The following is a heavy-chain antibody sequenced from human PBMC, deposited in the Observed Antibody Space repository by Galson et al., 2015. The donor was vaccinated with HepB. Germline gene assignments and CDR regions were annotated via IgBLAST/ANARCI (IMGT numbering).Heavy chain of an antibody. Sequence: SVKVSCKASGYTFTGYYMHWVRQAPGQGLEWMGRINPNSGGTNYAQKFQGRVTMTRDTSISTAYMELSRLRSDDTAVYYCARRSLDGYNSNAFDIWGQGTMVTVSS. D-gene: IGHD5-24*01. CDR1: GYTFTGYY. J-gene: IGHJ3*02. CDR3: ARRSLDGYNSNAFDI. CDR2: INPNSGGT. V-gene: IGHV1-2*06.